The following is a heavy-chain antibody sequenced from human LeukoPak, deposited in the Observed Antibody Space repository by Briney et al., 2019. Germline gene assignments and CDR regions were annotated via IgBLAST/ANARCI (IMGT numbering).Heavy chain of an antibody. CDR2: ISSSGSTI. Sequence: GGSLRLSCAASGFTFSDYYMSWIRQAPGKGLEWVSYISSSGSTIYYADSVKGRFTISRDNAKNSLYLQMNSLRAEDTAVYYCAVDSLYYYYGMDVWGQGTTVTVSS. J-gene: IGHJ6*02. CDR1: GFTFSDYY. V-gene: IGHV3-11*01. CDR3: AVDSLYYYYGMDV.